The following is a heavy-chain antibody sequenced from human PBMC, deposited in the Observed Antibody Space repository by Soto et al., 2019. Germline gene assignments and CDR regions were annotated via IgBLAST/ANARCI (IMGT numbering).Heavy chain of an antibody. D-gene: IGHD3-16*01. CDR1: GFTFSSYA. CDR3: ARDHLRWAGWGGPYYYYYDMDV. V-gene: IGHV3-30-3*01. Sequence: PGGSLRLSYAASGFTFSSYAMQWVRQAPGKGLEWVAVISYDGSNKYYADSVKGRFTISRDNSKNTLYLQRNSLRAEDTAVYYCARDHLRWAGWGGPYYYYYDMDVWGQGTTVTVSS. CDR2: ISYDGSNK. J-gene: IGHJ6*02.